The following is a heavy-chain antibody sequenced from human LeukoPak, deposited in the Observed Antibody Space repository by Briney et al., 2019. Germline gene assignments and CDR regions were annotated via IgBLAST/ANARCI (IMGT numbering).Heavy chain of an antibody. CDR3: ARVLHFWSGSFDY. CDR1: GGSFSGYY. D-gene: IGHD3-3*02. CDR2: INHSGSN. J-gene: IGHJ4*02. Sequence: SETLSLTCAVCGGSFSGYYWSWIPQPPGKGLECVGEINHSGSNNYNPFLKSRVTIPVDTSKDQFPLKLRPDTAADTAVYYCARVLHFWSGSFDYWGQGTLVTVSS. V-gene: IGHV4-34*01.